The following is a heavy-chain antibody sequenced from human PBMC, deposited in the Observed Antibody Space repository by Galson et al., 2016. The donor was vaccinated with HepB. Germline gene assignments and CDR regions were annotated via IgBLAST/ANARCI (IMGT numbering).Heavy chain of an antibody. Sequence: SLRLSCAASGFTFTNAWMSWVRQAPGKGLEWVGRIRGKSDGGTADYAVPLKSRFTISRDDSKNTVYLQMNSLRAEDTALYYCAKGHGGGWSDYWGQGTLVTVSS. CDR1: GFTFTNAW. CDR3: AKGHGGGWSDY. V-gene: IGHV3-15*01. J-gene: IGHJ4*02. CDR2: IRGKSDGGTA. D-gene: IGHD2-15*01.